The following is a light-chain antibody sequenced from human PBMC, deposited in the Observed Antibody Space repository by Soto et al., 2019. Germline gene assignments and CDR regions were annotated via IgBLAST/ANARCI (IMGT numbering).Light chain of an antibody. J-gene: IGLJ2*01. V-gene: IGLV2-8*01. Sequence: HSALTQPPSASGSPGQSVTISCSGTGGDIGRYDFVSWYQQYPGKVPKLLIYEVDKRPSGVPDRFSGSKSGDRASLTVSGLRPEDEADYHCSAYAGGNIVLFGGGTQLTVL. CDR2: EVD. CDR3: SAYAGGNIVL. CDR1: GGDIGRYDF.